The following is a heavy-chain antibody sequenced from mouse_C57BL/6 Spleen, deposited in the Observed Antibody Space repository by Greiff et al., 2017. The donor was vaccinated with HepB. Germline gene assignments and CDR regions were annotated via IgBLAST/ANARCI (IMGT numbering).Heavy chain of an antibody. CDR3: TPYYDYGRAWFAD. CDR2: IYPGNSDT. D-gene: IGHD2-4*01. J-gene: IGHJ3*01. V-gene: IGHV1-5*01. Sequence: EVKLQQSGTVLARPGASVKMSCKPSGYTFTSYWMHWVKQRPGQGLEWIGAIYPGNSDTSYNQKVKGKATLAAVTSANTAYMELSSLTNEDSAVYYCTPYYDYGRAWFADWGQGTLVTVSA. CDR1: GYTFTSYW.